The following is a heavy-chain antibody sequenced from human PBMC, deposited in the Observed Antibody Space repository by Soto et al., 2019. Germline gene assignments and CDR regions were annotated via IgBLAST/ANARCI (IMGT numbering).Heavy chain of an antibody. Sequence: EVQLVESGGGLVQPGGSLRLSCAASGFDFSNSWIHWVRQGPGKGLVWVSHINSDGSGTTYADSVKGRFTISRDNDKTTVYLQMNSLRAEDPAVYYCAKDTAYAMDVWGQGTTVNVSS. D-gene: IGHD2-15*01. CDR1: GFDFSNSW. CDR2: INSDGSGT. J-gene: IGHJ6*02. CDR3: AKDTAYAMDV. V-gene: IGHV3-74*01.